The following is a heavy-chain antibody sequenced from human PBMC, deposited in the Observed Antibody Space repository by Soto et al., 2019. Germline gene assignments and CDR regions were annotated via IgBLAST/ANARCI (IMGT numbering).Heavy chain of an antibody. V-gene: IGHV3-33*01. CDR3: ARGYLGASSSWYGHFDY. Sequence: QVQLVESGGGVVQPGRSLRLSCVASGFTFSSYGMHWVRQAPGRGLEWVAIIWHDGSYKYYADSVKGRFTISRDNSKNTLYLQMNSLRVEDTAVYYCARGYLGASSSWYGHFDYWGQGTLVTVSS. J-gene: IGHJ4*02. CDR1: GFTFSSYG. CDR2: IWHDGSYK. D-gene: IGHD6-13*01.